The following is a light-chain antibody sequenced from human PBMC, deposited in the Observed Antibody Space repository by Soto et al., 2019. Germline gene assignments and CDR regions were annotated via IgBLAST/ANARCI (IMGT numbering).Light chain of an antibody. Sequence: DIQMTQSPSSLSASVGDRVTITCRASQSISSYLNWYQQKPGKAPKLLIYAAPSLQSGVPSRFSGSGFGTDFTLTISSLQPEDFATYYCQQSYSTPYTFGQGTKLEIK. CDR1: QSISSY. CDR3: QQSYSTPYT. J-gene: IGKJ2*01. V-gene: IGKV1-39*01. CDR2: AAP.